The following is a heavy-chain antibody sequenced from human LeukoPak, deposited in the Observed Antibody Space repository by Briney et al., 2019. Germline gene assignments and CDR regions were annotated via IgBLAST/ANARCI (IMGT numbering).Heavy chain of an antibody. CDR1: GFTFSNAW. CDR2: INHNGNVN. J-gene: IGHJ4*02. V-gene: IGHV3-7*01. Sequence: GGSLRLSCAASGFTFSNAWMSWVRQAPGKGLEWVASINHNGNVNYYVDSVKGRFTISRDNAKNSLYLQMNSLRAEDTAVYYCARAPPYSYGRYYFDYWGQGTLVTVSS. D-gene: IGHD5-18*01. CDR3: ARAPPYSYGRYYFDY.